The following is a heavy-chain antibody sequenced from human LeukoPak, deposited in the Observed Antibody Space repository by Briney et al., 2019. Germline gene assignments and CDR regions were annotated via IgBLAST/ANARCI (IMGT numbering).Heavy chain of an antibody. V-gene: IGHV4-4*09. CDR1: GSISGYY. D-gene: IGHD2-2*01. J-gene: IGHJ3*02. CDR2: SYTSGST. CDR3: ARQKCTSASCLTKNALDI. Sequence: SETLPLTCTVSGSISGYYWSWIRQPPGKGLEWIGYSYTSGSTNYNPSLESRVTISVDTSKNQFSLDLSSVTAADTAVYYCARQKCTSASCLTKNALDIWGQGTMVTVSS.